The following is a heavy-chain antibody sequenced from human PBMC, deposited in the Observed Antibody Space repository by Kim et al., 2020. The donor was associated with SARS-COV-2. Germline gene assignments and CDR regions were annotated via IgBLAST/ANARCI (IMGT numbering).Heavy chain of an antibody. J-gene: IGHJ5*02. CDR3: ARVTYDYGDYGWFDP. CDR1: GFTFSSYS. D-gene: IGHD4-17*01. CDR2: ISSSSSTI. Sequence: GGSLRLSCAASGFTFSSYSMNWVRQAPGKGLEWVSYISSSSSTIYYADSVKGRFTISRDNAKNSLYLQMNSLRDEDTAVYYCARVTYDYGDYGWFDPWGQGTLVTVSS. V-gene: IGHV3-48*02.